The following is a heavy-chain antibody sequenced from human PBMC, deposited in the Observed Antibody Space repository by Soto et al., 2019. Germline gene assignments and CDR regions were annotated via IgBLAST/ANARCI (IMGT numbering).Heavy chain of an antibody. D-gene: IGHD6-13*01. V-gene: IGHV3-48*02. CDR3: ARDHGGSTWFVGVYYFFGMDV. J-gene: IGHJ6*02. Sequence: EVQLVEYGGDLVQPGGSLRLSCAASGFIFSDYTMTWVRQAPGRGLEFVSHISSSGDAIFYAESVKGRFTVSRDNAKNSLYLQMNSMRDDDTAVYFCARDHGGSTWFVGVYYFFGMDVWGQGTAVTVSS. CDR2: ISSSGDAI. CDR1: GFIFSDYT.